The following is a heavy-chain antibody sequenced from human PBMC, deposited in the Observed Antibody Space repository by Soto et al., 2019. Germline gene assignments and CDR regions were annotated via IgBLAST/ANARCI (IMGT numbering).Heavy chain of an antibody. J-gene: IGHJ4*02. Sequence: GASVKVSCKASGYTFTSYDINWVRQATGQGLEWMGWMNPNSGNTGYAQKFQGRVTMTRNTSISTAYMELSSLRSEDTAVYYCARGHYDFWSGYYSRLYFDYWGQGTLVTVSS. CDR3: ARGHYDFWSGYYSRLYFDY. CDR2: MNPNSGNT. CDR1: GYTFTSYD. V-gene: IGHV1-8*01. D-gene: IGHD3-3*01.